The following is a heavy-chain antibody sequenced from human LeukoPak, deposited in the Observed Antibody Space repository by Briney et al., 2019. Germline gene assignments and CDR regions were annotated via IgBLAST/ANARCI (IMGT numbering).Heavy chain of an antibody. CDR3: ATRAARPY. Sequence: LSLTCTVSDDSISDYYRGWIRQPPGKGLEWVAVISYDGSNKYYADSVKGRFTISRDNSKNTLYLQMNSLRAEDTAVYYCATRAARPYWGQGTLVTVSS. J-gene: IGHJ4*02. CDR1: DDSISDYY. V-gene: IGHV3-30-3*01. D-gene: IGHD6-6*01. CDR2: ISYDGSNK.